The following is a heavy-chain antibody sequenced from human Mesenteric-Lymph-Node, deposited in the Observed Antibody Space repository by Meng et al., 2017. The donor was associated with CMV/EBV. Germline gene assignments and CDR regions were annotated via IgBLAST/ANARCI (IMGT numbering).Heavy chain of an antibody. CDR2: IYWDDDK. CDR3: AHSSGIAAAGPFYFDY. CDR1: GFSLSTSGVG. Sequence: QITLKESGPTRVKPTQTLTPTCTFSGFSLSTSGVGVGWIRQPPGKALEWLALIYWDDDKRYSPSLKSRLTITKDTSKNQVVLTMTNMDPVDTATYYCAHSSGIAAAGPFYFDYWGQGTLVTVSS. V-gene: IGHV2-5*02. D-gene: IGHD6-13*01. J-gene: IGHJ4*02.